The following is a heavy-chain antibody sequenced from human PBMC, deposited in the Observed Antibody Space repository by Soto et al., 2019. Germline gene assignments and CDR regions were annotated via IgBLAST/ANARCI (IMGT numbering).Heavy chain of an antibody. V-gene: IGHV1-2*02. CDR3: ARARIPDAFDI. J-gene: IGHJ3*02. Sequence: QVHPVQSGAEAKKPGASVKVSGKASRDTFTGYYMPWVRQAPGQGLEGMGWINPNSGGPNYAQKFQGRVTMTRDTSISTVYMELSRLRSDDTAVYYCARARIPDAFDIWGQGTMVTVSS. CDR2: INPNSGGP. CDR1: RDTFTGYY.